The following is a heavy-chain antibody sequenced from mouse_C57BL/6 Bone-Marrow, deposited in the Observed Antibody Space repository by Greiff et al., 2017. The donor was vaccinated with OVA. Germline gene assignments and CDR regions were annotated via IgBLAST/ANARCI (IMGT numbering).Heavy chain of an antibody. CDR2: ISDGGSYT. J-gene: IGHJ2*01. CDR1: GFTFSSYA. D-gene: IGHD4-1*01. V-gene: IGHV5-4*01. Sequence: EVMLVESGGGLVKPGGSLKLSCAASGFTFSSYAMSWVRQTPEKRLEWVATISDGGSYTYYPDNVKGRFTISRDNAKNNLYLQMSHLKSEDTAMYYCAREGWDQGNYWGQGTTLTVSS. CDR3: AREGWDQGNY.